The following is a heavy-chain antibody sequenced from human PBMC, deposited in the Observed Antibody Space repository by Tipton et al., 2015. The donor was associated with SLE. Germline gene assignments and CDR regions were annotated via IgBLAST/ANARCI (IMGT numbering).Heavy chain of an antibody. J-gene: IGHJ4*02. CDR3: ARSGDSSGRNLLDFDY. D-gene: IGHD3-22*01. CDR1: GGSISSYY. CDR2: IYYSGST. V-gene: IGHV4-59*08. Sequence: ALTCTVSGGSISSYYWSWFRQPPGKGLEWIGYIYYSGSTNYNPSLKSRVTISVDTSKNQFSLKLSSVTAADTAVYYCARSGDSSGRNLLDFDYWGQGTLVTVSS.